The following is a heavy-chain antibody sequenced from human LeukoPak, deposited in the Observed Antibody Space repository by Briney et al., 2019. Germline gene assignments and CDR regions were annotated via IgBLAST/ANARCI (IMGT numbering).Heavy chain of an antibody. CDR2: FDPEDGET. V-gene: IGHV1-24*01. Sequence: ASVKVSCKVSGYTLTELSMHWVRQAPGKGLEWMGGFDPEDGETIYAQKFQGRVTMTEDTSTDTAYMELSSLRSEDTAVYYCARRTTYLNAFDIWGQGTMVTVSS. CDR3: ARRTTYLNAFDI. CDR1: GYTLTELS. J-gene: IGHJ3*02. D-gene: IGHD1-7*01.